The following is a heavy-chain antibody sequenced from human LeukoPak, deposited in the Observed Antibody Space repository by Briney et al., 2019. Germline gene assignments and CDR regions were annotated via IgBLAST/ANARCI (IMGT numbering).Heavy chain of an antibody. V-gene: IGHV3-7*05. D-gene: IGHD5-18*01. J-gene: IGHJ6*02. CDR3: APMAADTAMVGMDV. CDR2: IKRDGSEK. CDR1: GFPFSNYW. Sequence: GSLRLSCAASGFPFSNYWMSWVRQAPGKGLEWVANIKRDGSEKYYVDSVKGRFTISRDNAKNSLYLHMNSLRAADTAVYYCAPMAADTAMVGMDVWGQGTEVTVSS.